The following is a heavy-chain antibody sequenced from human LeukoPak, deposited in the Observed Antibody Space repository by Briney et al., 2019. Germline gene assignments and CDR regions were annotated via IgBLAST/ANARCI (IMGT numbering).Heavy chain of an antibody. V-gene: IGHV4-59*01. J-gene: IGHJ4*02. Sequence: SETLSLTCTVSGGSISSYYWSWIRQPPGKGLEWIGYIYYSGSTNYNPSLKSRVTISVDTSKNQFSLKLSSVTAADTAVYYCARWSGGGYDYVFDYWGQGTLVTVSS. D-gene: IGHD5-12*01. CDR2: IYYSGST. CDR3: ARWSGGGYDYVFDY. CDR1: GGSISSYY.